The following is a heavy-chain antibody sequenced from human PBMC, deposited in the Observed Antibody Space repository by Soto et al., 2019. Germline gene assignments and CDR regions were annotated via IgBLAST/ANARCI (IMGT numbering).Heavy chain of an antibody. CDR2: ISGDGSDT. CDR1: GFTFNNFW. D-gene: IGHD4-4*01. V-gene: IGHV3-74*01. J-gene: IGHJ4*02. Sequence: EVQLVESGGGLVQPGGSLRLLCAASGFTFNNFWMHWVRQAPGKGLVWVSRISGDGSDTAYADSVKGRFTISRDNAKNTLYLQMNSLRAEDTAVYYCARDSLEYSNHWAYWGQGTLVTVSS. CDR3: ARDSLEYSNHWAY.